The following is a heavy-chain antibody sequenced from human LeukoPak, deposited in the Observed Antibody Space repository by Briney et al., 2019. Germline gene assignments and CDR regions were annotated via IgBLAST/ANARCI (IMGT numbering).Heavy chain of an antibody. D-gene: IGHD6-19*01. CDR2: TYYRSKWYN. CDR3: ARDGSWAGSSSVWDRFDY. J-gene: IGHJ4*02. Sequence: SQTLSLTCAISGDSVSSNSAAWSWIRQSPSRGLEWLGRTYYRSKWYNDYAVSVKSRLTITPDTSKNQFSLQLNSVTPEDTAMYYCARDGSWAGSSSVWDRFDYWGQGTLVTVSS. V-gene: IGHV6-1*01. CDR1: GDSVSSNSAA.